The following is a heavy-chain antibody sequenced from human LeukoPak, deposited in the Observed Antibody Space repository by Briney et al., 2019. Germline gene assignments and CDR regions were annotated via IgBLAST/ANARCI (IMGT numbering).Heavy chain of an antibody. CDR2: IYPGDSDT. Sequence: GEALHISCKGSGYYFSTYWIGWARQLPGKGLEWMGIIYPGDSDTRYSPSFQGQVTISADKSISTAYLQWSSLKASDTAVYYCASGETVTYDLRYWGQGTLVTVSS. CDR3: ASGETVTYDLRY. CDR1: GYYFSTYW. V-gene: IGHV5-51*01. J-gene: IGHJ4*02. D-gene: IGHD4-17*01.